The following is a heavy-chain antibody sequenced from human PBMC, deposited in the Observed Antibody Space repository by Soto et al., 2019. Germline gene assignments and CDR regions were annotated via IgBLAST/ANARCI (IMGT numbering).Heavy chain of an antibody. V-gene: IGHV3-21*01. Sequence: EVRLVESGGGRVRPGDSLRLSCTVSGFTFSNFGMNWVRQAPGKGLEWVSSISRAGDYIYHADSVQGRFTISRDNAKNSLHLQMNNLRVEDTAVYFCVPSRMTLMRGVIINHPYNWFEPWGQGTLVAVSS. CDR3: VPSRMTLMRGVIINHPYNWFEP. J-gene: IGHJ5*02. CDR1: GFTFSNFG. CDR2: ISRAGDYI. D-gene: IGHD3-10*01.